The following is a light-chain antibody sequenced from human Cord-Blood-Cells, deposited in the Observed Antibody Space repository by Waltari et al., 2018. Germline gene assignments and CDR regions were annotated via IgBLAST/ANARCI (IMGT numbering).Light chain of an antibody. V-gene: IGLV1-40*01. CDR2: GNS. J-gene: IGLJ1*01. Sequence: QSVLTQPPSVSGAPGQRVTISCTGSSSNIGAGYDVHWYQQLPGTAPKLLIYGNSNRPSGLPDRAVGSKSGTSASLAITGLQAEDEADDSCQSYDSSLSVDFGTGTKVTVL. CDR3: QSYDSSLSVD. CDR1: SSNIGAGYD.